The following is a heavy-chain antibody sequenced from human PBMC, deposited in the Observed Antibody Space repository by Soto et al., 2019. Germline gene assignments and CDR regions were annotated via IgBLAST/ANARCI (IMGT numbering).Heavy chain of an antibody. CDR2: ISYSGST. J-gene: IGHJ4*02. D-gene: IGHD3-22*01. Sequence: PSETLSLTCSGASIXNYYWSWIRQPPGKGLEWIGYISYSGSTNYNPSLKSRVSISVDTSKNQFSLKLTSVTAADTAVYYCARSHHFDSSDFDYWGQGTLVTVSS. CDR1: GASIXNYY. V-gene: IGHV4-59*01. CDR3: ARSHHFDSSDFDY.